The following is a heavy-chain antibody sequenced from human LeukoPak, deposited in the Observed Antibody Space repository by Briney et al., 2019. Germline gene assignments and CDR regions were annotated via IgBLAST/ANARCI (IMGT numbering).Heavy chain of an antibody. CDR1: GGSISSSSYY. J-gene: IGHJ4*02. CDR2: IYYSGNT. Sequence: PSETLSLTCTVSGGSISSSSYYWGWIRQPPGEGLEWIGSIYYSGNTNYNPSLKSRVTISVDTSKNQFSLKLSSVTAADTAVYYCARVTGLCSSTICLYFDYWGQGTLVTVSS. V-gene: IGHV4-39*07. CDR3: ARVTGLCSSTICLYFDY. D-gene: IGHD2-2*01.